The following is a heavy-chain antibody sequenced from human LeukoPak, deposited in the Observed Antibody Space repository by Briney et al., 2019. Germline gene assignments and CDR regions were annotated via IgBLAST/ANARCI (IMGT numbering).Heavy chain of an antibody. J-gene: IGHJ5*02. Sequence: GGSLRLSCAASGFTFSSYSMNWVRQAPGKGLEWVPSISSSSSYIYYADSVKGRFTISRDNSKNTLYLQMNSLRAEDTAVYYCAKDTHYDFWSGPWFDPWGQGTLVTVSS. CDR1: GFTFSSYS. CDR2: ISSSSSYI. CDR3: AKDTHYDFWSGPWFDP. V-gene: IGHV3-21*04. D-gene: IGHD3-3*01.